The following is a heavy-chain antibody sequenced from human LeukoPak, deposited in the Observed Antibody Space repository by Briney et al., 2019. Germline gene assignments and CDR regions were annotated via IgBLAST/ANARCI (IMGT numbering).Heavy chain of an antibody. CDR3: ARVGAAAGTFDY. CDR1: GFTFSSYG. Sequence: PGGSLRLSCAASGFTFSSYGMHWVRQAPGKGLEWVASIKQDGSEKYYVDSVKGRFTISRDNAKNSLYLQMDSLRAEDTAVYYCARVGAAAGTFDYWGQGTLVTVSS. D-gene: IGHD6-13*01. J-gene: IGHJ4*02. V-gene: IGHV3-7*01. CDR2: IKQDGSEK.